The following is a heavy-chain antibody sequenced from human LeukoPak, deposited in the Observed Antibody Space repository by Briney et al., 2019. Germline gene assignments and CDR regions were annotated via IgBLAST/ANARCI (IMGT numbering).Heavy chain of an antibody. D-gene: IGHD6-13*01. Sequence: GRSLRLSCAASGFTFSSYAMSWVRQAPGKGLEWVSAISGSGGSTYYADSVKGRFTISRDNSKNTLYLQMNSLRAEDTAVYYCAKDQHSSSWHMSYFDYWGQGTLVTVSS. CDR3: AKDQHSSSWHMSYFDY. CDR1: GFTFSSYA. V-gene: IGHV3-23*01. J-gene: IGHJ4*02. CDR2: ISGSGGST.